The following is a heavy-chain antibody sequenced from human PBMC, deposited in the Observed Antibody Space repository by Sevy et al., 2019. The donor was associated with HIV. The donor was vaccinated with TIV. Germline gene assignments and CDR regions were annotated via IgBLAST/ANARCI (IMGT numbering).Heavy chain of an antibody. D-gene: IGHD3-9*01. CDR1: GFTFDDYA. CDR3: AKSPRYDILTGSFDP. J-gene: IGHJ5*02. CDR2: ISWNSGSI. V-gene: IGHV3-9*01. Sequence: GGSLLSCAASGFTFDDYAMHWVRQAPGKGLEWVSGISWNSGSIGYADSVKGRFTISRDNAKNSLYRQMNSLRAEDTALYYCAKSPRYDILTGSFDPWGQGTLVTVSS.